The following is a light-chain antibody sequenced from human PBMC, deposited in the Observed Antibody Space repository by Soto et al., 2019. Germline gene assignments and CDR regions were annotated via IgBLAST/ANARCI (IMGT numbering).Light chain of an antibody. J-gene: IGKJ4*01. CDR3: QKYNSAVDT. CDR1: QSISTY. Sequence: DIQVTQSPSSLSASVGDRVTITCRASQSISTYLNWYQQKPGKVPRLLIYAASTLQSGVPSRFSGSGSGTDFTLSISSLQPEDVATYYCQKYNSAVDTFGGGTKVDIK. V-gene: IGKV1-27*01. CDR2: AAS.